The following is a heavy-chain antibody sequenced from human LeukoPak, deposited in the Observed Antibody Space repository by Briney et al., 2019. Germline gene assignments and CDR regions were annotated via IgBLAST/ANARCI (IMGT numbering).Heavy chain of an antibody. CDR2: IYDTGNT. CDR1: GDSINSGDYQ. Sequence: SETLSLTCTVSGDSINSGDYQWSWIRQPPGKGLEWIGYIYDTGNTYYNPSLKSRVTISVDTSKNQFSLKLSSVTAADTAVYYCARVRAPYGMDVWGQGTPVTVSS. J-gene: IGHJ6*02. CDR3: ARVRAPYGMDV. V-gene: IGHV4-30-4*02.